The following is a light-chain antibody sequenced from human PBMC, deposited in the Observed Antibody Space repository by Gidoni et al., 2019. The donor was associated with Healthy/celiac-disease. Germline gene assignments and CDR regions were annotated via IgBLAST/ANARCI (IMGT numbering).Light chain of an antibody. CDR3: QQYDNLPC. J-gene: IGKJ4*01. V-gene: IGKV1-33*01. Sequence: DIQMTQSPSSLSASVGDRVTITCQASQDISNYLNWYQQKPGKATKLLIYDASNLETGVPSRFSGSGSGTDFTFTISSLQPEDIATYYCQQYDNLPCFGGGTKVEIK. CDR2: DAS. CDR1: QDISNY.